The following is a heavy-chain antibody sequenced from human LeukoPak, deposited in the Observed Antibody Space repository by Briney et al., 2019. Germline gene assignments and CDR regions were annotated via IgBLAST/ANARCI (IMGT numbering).Heavy chain of an antibody. CDR2: IIPIFGTA. D-gene: IGHD6-19*01. J-gene: IGHJ5*02. CDR1: GGTFSSYA. V-gene: IGHV1-69*05. CDR3: ARGRASAAQFDP. Sequence: SVKVSCKASGGTFSSYAISWVRQAPGQGLERMGGIIPIFGTANYAQKFQGRVTITTDESTSTAYMELSSLRSEDTAVYYCARGRASAAQFDPWGQGTLVTVSS.